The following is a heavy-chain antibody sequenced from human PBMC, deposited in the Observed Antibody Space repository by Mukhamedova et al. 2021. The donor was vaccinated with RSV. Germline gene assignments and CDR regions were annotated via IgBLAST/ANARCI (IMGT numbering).Heavy chain of an antibody. D-gene: IGHD3-3*01. Sequence: GKGLEWIGRIYTSGSTNYNPSLKSRVTISVDTSKNQFSLKLSSVTAADTAVYYCAREARFLEWLPPPRGYYYGMDVWGQGTTVTV. CDR3: AREARFLEWLPPPRGYYYGMDV. V-gene: IGHV4-61*02. CDR2: IYTSGST. J-gene: IGHJ6*02.